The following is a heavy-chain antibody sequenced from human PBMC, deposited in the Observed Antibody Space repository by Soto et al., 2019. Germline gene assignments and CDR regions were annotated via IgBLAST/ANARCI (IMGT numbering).Heavy chain of an antibody. CDR2: IWYDGSKK. CDR3: ARKLYYDSDAFDF. Sequence: QVQLVESGGGVVQPGRSLRLSCAASGFTFSRYGMHWVRQAPGKGLEWVAVIWYDGSKKYYVDSVKGRFTISRDNAKNMMYLEMNSLRVEDTAVYYCARKLYYDSDAFDFWGQGTKVTVSS. D-gene: IGHD3-22*01. CDR1: GFTFSRYG. V-gene: IGHV3-33*01. J-gene: IGHJ3*01.